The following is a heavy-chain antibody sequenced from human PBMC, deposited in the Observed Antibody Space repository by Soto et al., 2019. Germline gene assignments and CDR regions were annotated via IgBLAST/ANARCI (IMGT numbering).Heavy chain of an antibody. D-gene: IGHD3-16*01. CDR1: GFSFSLFW. CDR2: INEDGSEK. CDR3: ARTGWPQSSYYFDY. V-gene: IGHV3-7*03. Sequence: EVQLAESGGGLVQPGGSLRLSCAASGFSFSLFWMSWVRQTPGKGLEWVANINEDGSEKFFADSVKGRFTISRDNAKNARSLQRNSLTADDTAVYYCARTGWPQSSYYFDYWGQGTLVTVSS. J-gene: IGHJ4*02.